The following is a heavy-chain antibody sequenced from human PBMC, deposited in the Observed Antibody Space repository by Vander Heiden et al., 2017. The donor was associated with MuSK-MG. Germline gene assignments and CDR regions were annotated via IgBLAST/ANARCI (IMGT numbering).Heavy chain of an antibody. D-gene: IGHD3-3*02. CDR3: ARRPHDHFWGGWGSNAFDI. V-gene: IGHV4-39*01. CDR1: GGSIRSSSYY. Sequence: QLQLQESGPALVKPSETLSLTCTVSGGSIRSSSYYWGWIRPPPGKGLEWIGSIYYSGSTSCNPSLKRRVNISVDTSKNQFSLNLSSVTAADTAVYYCARRPHDHFWGGWGSNAFDIWGQGTMVTVSS. CDR2: IYYSGST. J-gene: IGHJ3*02.